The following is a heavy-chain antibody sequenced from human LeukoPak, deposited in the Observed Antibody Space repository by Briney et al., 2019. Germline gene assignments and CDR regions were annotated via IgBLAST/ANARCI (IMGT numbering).Heavy chain of an antibody. Sequence: TETLSLTCTVSGGSISSYYWSWIRQPPGKRLEWIGSIYYSGSTYSNPTLKSRLTISLDTSKNQFSLKLSSVTAADTAVYYCARGGTVTNFGYWGQGTLVTVSS. V-gene: IGHV4-59*01. CDR3: ARGGTVTNFGY. CDR1: GGSISSYY. J-gene: IGHJ4*02. CDR2: IYYSGST. D-gene: IGHD4-17*01.